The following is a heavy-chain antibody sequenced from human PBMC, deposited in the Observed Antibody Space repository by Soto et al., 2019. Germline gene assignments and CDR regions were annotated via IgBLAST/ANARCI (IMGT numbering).Heavy chain of an antibody. J-gene: IGHJ3*02. D-gene: IGHD1-26*01. CDR1: GFTFSNYA. V-gene: IGHV3-30-3*01. Sequence: QVQLVESGGGVVQPGGSLRLSCAASGFTFSNYAIHWARQAPGRGLEWVALISHDGTNKHYADSVKGRFTISRDNLKNTVYLQMNSLKPDDTAVFYCAREADQVGSNDAFDIWGQGRMVIVSS. CDR2: ISHDGTNK. CDR3: AREADQVGSNDAFDI.